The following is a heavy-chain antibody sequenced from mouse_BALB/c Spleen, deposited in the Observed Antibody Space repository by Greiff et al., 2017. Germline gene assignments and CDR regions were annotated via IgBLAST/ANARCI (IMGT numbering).Heavy chain of an antibody. Sequence: DVMLVESGGGLVQPGGSRKLSCAASGFTFSSFGMHWVRQAPEKGLEWVAYISSGSSTIYYADTVKGRFTISRDNPKNTLFLQMTSLRSEDTAMYYCARRIQGYAMDYWGQGTSVTVSS. V-gene: IGHV5-17*02. CDR3: ARRIQGYAMDY. J-gene: IGHJ4*01. CDR1: GFTFSSFG. CDR2: ISSGSSTI.